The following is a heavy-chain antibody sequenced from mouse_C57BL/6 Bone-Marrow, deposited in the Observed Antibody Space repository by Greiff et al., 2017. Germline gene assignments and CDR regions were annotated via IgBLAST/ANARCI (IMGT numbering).Heavy chain of an antibody. CDR1: GFTFSSYT. D-gene: IGHD2-4*01. V-gene: IGHV5-9*01. CDR2: ISGGGGNT. CDR3: ATYDYDGAWFAY. J-gene: IGHJ3*01. Sequence: DVQLVESGGGLVKPGGSLKLSCAASGFTFSSYTMSWVRQTPEKRLEWVATISGGGGNTYYPDSVKGRFTISRDNAKNTLYLQMSSLRSEDTALYYCATYDYDGAWFAYWGQETLETGSA.